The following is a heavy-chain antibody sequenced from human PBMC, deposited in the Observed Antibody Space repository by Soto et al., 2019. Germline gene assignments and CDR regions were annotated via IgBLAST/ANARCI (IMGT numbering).Heavy chain of an antibody. D-gene: IGHD5-18*01. CDR1: GGTFSSYA. CDR2: IIPIFGTA. J-gene: IGHJ6*02. CDR3: ARDESYSYNPDYYYYYGMDV. Sequence: SVKVSCKASGGTFSSYAISWVRQASGQGLEWMGGIIPIFGTANYAQKFQGRVTITADESTSTAYMELSSLRSEDTAVYYCARDESYSYNPDYYYYYGMDVWGQGTTVTVSS. V-gene: IGHV1-69*13.